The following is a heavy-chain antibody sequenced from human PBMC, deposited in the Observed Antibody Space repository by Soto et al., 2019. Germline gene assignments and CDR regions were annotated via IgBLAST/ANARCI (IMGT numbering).Heavy chain of an antibody. CDR3: ARDWVDWNGVGYMAV. CDR1: GDSVSSNSAA. V-gene: IGHV6-1*01. D-gene: IGHD1-1*01. Sequence: SQTLSLTCAISGDSVSSNSAAWNWIRQSPSRGLEWLGRTYYRSKWYNDYAVSVKSRITINPDTSKNQISLQLNSVTPEDTAVVYWARDWVDWNGVGYMAVWGKGTTATFS. J-gene: IGHJ6*03. CDR2: TYYRSKWYN.